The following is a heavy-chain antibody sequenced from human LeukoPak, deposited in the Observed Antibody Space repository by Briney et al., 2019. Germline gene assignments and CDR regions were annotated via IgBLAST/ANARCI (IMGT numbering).Heavy chain of an antibody. D-gene: IGHD3-22*01. V-gene: IGHV1-69*05. CDR1: RGTFSNYA. CDR3: ARGGEANYYDTSGYYLYYY. J-gene: IGHJ4*02. CDR2: IIPIFGTT. Sequence: GASVKVSCKASRGTFSNYAISWVRQAPGQGLEWMGRIIPIFGTTNYAQKFQGRVTITTDGSTSTAYMDVNSLRSEDTAVYYCARGGEANYYDTSGYYLYYYWGQGTLVTVSS.